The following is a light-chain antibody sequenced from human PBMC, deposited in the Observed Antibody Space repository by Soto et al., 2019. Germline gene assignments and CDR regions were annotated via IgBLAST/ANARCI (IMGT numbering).Light chain of an antibody. CDR2: AAS. CDR3: QQYESPLLT. Sequence: DLQMTPSPSSLSASVGDRVTITCQASRDISTYLNWYQQKPGKAPKLLIYAASDLETGAPSRFSGSGSGTDFTLTISSLQPEDFATYYCQQYESPLLTFGGGTKVEIK. J-gene: IGKJ4*01. V-gene: IGKV1-33*01. CDR1: RDISTY.